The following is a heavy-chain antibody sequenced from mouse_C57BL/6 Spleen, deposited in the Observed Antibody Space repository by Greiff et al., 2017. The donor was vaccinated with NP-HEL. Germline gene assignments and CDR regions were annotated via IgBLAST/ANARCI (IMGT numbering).Heavy chain of an antibody. D-gene: IGHD2-13*01. CDR3: ARDGGDLYAMDY. CDR1: GYTFTDYY. V-gene: IGHV1-26*01. J-gene: IGHJ4*01. Sequence: EVQLQQSGPELVKPGASVKISCKASGYTFTDYYMNWVKQSHGKSLEWIGDINPNNGGTSYNQKFKGKATLTVDKSSSTAYMELRSLTSEDSAVYYCARDGGDLYAMDYWGQGTSVTVSS. CDR2: INPNNGGT.